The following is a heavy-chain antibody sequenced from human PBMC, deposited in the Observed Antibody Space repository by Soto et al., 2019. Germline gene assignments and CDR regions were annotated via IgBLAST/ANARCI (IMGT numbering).Heavy chain of an antibody. Sequence: QVQLVESGGGVVQPGRSLRLSCAASGFTFSSYGMHWVRQAQGKGLEWVAVIWYDGSNKYYADSVKGRFTISRDNSKNTLYLQMNSLRAEDTAVYYCAREGIAVKYFDLWGRGTLVTVSS. CDR3: AREGIAVKYFDL. J-gene: IGHJ2*01. CDR2: IWYDGSNK. V-gene: IGHV3-33*01. D-gene: IGHD6-19*01. CDR1: GFTFSSYG.